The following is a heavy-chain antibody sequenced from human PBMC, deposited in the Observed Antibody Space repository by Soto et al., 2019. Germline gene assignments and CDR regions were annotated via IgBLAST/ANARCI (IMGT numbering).Heavy chain of an antibody. J-gene: IGHJ3*02. Sequence: SETLSLTCTVSGGSISSYYWSWIRQPPGKGLEWIGYIYYSGSTNYNPSLKSRVTISADTSKNQFSLKLSSVTAADTAVYYCARHPRVVVVAAVSADFDIWGQGTMVTVSS. CDR2: IYYSGST. V-gene: IGHV4-59*01. CDR1: GGSISSYY. D-gene: IGHD2-15*01. CDR3: ARHPRVVVVAAVSADFDI.